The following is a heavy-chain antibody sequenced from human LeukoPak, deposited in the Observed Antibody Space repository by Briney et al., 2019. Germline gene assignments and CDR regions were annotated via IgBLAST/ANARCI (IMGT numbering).Heavy chain of an antibody. J-gene: IGHJ4*02. Sequence: SETLSLTCTVSGGSIRSYYWSWIRQPPGKGLEWIGYIYYSGSTNYNPSLKSRVTISVDTSKNQFSLKLSSVTAADTAVYYCARYDCSSTSCSGGLDYWGQGTLVTVSS. D-gene: IGHD2-2*01. CDR1: GGSIRSYY. CDR2: IYYSGST. CDR3: ARYDCSSTSCSGGLDY. V-gene: IGHV4-59*01.